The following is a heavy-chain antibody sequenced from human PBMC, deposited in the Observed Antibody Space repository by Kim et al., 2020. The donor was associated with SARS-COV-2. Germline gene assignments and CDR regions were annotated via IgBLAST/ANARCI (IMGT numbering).Heavy chain of an antibody. CDR1: GGSISSYY. Sequence: SETLSLTCTVSGGSISSYYWSWIRQPPGKGLEWIGYIYYSGSTNYNPSLKSRVTISVDTSKNQFSLKLSSVTAADTAVYYCARDTSGIQLWSSSGYYGMDVWGQGTTVTVSS. D-gene: IGHD5-18*01. CDR2: IYYSGST. J-gene: IGHJ6*02. V-gene: IGHV4-59*01. CDR3: ARDTSGIQLWSSSGYYGMDV.